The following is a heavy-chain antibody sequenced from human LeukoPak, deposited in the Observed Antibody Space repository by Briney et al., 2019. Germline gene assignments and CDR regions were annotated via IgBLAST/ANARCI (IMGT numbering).Heavy chain of an antibody. V-gene: IGHV3-66*01. CDR3: ARGRHYYDSSGYNSVDY. D-gene: IGHD3-22*01. CDR1: GFTVSSNY. J-gene: IGHJ4*02. CDR2: IYSGGST. Sequence: PGGSLRLSCAASGFTVSSNYMSWVRQAPGKGLEWVSVIYSGGSTYYADSVKGRFTISRDNSKNTLYLQMNSLRAEDTAVYYCARGRHYYDSSGYNSVDYWGQGTLVTVSS.